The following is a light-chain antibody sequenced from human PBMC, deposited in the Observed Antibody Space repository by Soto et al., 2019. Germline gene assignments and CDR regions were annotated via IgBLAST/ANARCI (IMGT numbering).Light chain of an antibody. CDR3: QQYNNWPPWT. J-gene: IGKJ2*02. CDR2: GAS. CDR1: QSVSSN. V-gene: IGKV3-15*01. Sequence: EIVMTQSPATLSVSPGERATLSCRASQSVSSNLAWYQQKPGQAPRLLIYGASTRATGIPARFSGSGSGTEFNRANSSLQSEDFAVYYCQQYNNWPPWTVGQGTKLEIK.